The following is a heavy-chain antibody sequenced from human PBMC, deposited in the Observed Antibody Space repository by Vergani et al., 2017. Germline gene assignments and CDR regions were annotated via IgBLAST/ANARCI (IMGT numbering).Heavy chain of an antibody. CDR1: GFTFSSYW. J-gene: IGHJ4*02. D-gene: IGHD2-21*02. CDR2: NKSDGSST. CDR3: ARDLGWGGDQFDY. V-gene: IGHV3-74*01. Sequence: EVQLVESGGGLVQPGGSLRLSCAASGFTFSSYWMHWVRQAPGKGLVWVSRNKSDGSSTSYADSVKGRFTISRDNAKNTLYLQMNSLRAEDTAVYYCARDLGWGGDQFDYWGQGTRVTVSS.